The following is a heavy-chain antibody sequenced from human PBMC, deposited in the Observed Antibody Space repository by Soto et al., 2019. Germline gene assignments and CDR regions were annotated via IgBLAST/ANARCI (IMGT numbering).Heavy chain of an antibody. V-gene: IGHV1-46*01. D-gene: IGHD5-18*01. CDR3: ARDKGGFSYGSGYFYGMDV. J-gene: IGHJ6*02. CDR2: INPSVGST. CDR1: GYTFTNYY. Sequence: GASVKVSCKASGYTFTNYYMNWVGQAPGQGLEWMAIINPSVGSTSYAQKFLGRVTMTRDTSSSTVYIELSSLRSDDTAVYYCARDKGGFSYGSGYFYGMDVWGQGTTVTVSS.